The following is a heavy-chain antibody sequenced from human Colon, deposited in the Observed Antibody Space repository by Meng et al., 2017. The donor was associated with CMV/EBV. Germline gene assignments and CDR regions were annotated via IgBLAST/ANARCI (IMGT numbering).Heavy chain of an antibody. CDR2: IRYDGSNK. CDR1: GFTFSSYG. J-gene: IGHJ4*02. V-gene: IGHV3-30*02. Sequence: GSLKISCAASGFTFSSYGMHWVRQAPGKGLEWVAFIRYDGSNKYYADSVKGRFTISRDNSKNTLYLQMNSLRAEDTAVYYCAKDRITIFGVATQDYFDYWGQGTLVTVSS. D-gene: IGHD3-3*01. CDR3: AKDRITIFGVATQDYFDY.